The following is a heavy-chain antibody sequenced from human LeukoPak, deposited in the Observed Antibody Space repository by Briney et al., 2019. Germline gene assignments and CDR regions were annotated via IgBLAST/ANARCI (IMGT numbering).Heavy chain of an antibody. D-gene: IGHD6-6*01. CDR2: INHSGST. CDR1: GGSISSSSYY. J-gene: IGHJ4*02. V-gene: IGHV4-39*07. CDR3: ARGRIPIAARVLHYFDY. Sequence: PSETLSLTCTVSGGSISSSSYYWSWIRQPPGKGLEWIGEINHSGSTNYNPSLKSRVTISVDTSKNQFSLKLSSVTAADTAVYYCARGRIPIAARVLHYFDYWGQGTLVTVSS.